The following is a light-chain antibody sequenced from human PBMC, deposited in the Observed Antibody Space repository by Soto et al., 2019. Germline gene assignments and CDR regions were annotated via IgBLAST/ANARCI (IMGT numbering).Light chain of an antibody. V-gene: IGKV1-5*01. CDR1: QSISSW. J-gene: IGKJ5*01. CDR2: DAS. CDR3: QQYQTYST. Sequence: GDRVTITCRASQSISSWLAWYXQXPXXXPXXLIYDASSLGSGVPSRFSGSGSGTEFTLTISSLQPDDFATYFCQQYQTYSTFGQGTRLEIK.